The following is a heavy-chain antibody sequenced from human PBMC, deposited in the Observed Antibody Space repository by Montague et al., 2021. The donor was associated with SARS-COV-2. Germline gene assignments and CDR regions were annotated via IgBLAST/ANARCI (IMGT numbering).Heavy chain of an antibody. D-gene: IGHD4-23*01. J-gene: IGHJ3*02. CDR3: ARWGLYGGNPGDGAFDI. CDR2: IYYSGST. V-gene: IGHV4-61*05. Sequence: SETLSLTCTVSGXSISSSSYYWGWIRQPPGKGLEWIGYIYYSGSTNYNPSLKSRVTISVDPSKNQFSLKLSSVTAADTAVYYCARWGLYGGNPGDGAFDIWGQGTMVTASS. CDR1: GXSISSSSYY.